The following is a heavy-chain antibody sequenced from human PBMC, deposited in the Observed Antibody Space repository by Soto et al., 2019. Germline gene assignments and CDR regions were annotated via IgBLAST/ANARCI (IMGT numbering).Heavy chain of an antibody. Sequence: QVQLVESGGGVVQPGRSLRLSCAASQFNFRNYGMHWVRQAPGKGLDWVAVISYDGSDKYYADSVKGRFTISRDNSKNMLSLQMNNLRPDDTAVYYCAKDRSYSFDAFDVWGQGTLVTVSS. J-gene: IGHJ3*01. CDR2: ISYDGSDK. CDR1: QFNFRNYG. CDR3: AKDRSYSFDAFDV. V-gene: IGHV3-30*18. D-gene: IGHD2-21*01.